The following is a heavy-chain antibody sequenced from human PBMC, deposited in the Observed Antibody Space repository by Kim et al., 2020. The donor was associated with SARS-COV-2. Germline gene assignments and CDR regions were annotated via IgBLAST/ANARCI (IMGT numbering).Heavy chain of an antibody. V-gene: IGHV3-30*03. CDR1: GFPFNIFA. CDR2: ISRDTIAT. J-gene: IGHJ4*02. CDR3: ARDSYRYDS. D-gene: IGHD5-18*01. Sequence: GGSLRLSCAASGFPFNIFAMHWVRQAPGKGLEWVSFISRDTIATYYAYSVKGRFIVSRDDSTNMLYLQLNNLRAEDSAVYYCARDSYRYDSWGRGTLVTV.